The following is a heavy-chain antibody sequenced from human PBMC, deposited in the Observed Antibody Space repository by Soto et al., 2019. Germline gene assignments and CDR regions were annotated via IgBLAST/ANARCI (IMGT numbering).Heavy chain of an antibody. CDR3: ARTVAYCGGDCYSTYYATDV. CDR1: GYTFTSYY. CDR2: INPSGGST. V-gene: IGHV1-46*01. Sequence: ASVKVSCKASGYTFTSYYMHWVRQAPGQGLEWMGIINPSGGSTSYAQKFQGRVTMTRDTSTSTVYMELSSLRSEDTAVYYCARTVAYCGGDCYSTYYATDVWGQGTTVTVSS. J-gene: IGHJ6*02. D-gene: IGHD2-21*02.